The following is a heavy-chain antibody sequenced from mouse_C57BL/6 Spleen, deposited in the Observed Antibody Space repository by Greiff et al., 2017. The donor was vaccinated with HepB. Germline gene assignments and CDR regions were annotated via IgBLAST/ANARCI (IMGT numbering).Heavy chain of an antibody. D-gene: IGHD2-1*01. CDR1: GYSITSGYY. CDR3: AREDGNFFAY. CDR2: ISYDGSN. J-gene: IGHJ3*01. Sequence: ESGPGLVKPSQSLSLTCSVTGYSITSGYYWNWIRQFPGNKLEWMGYISYDGSNNYNPSLKNRISITRDTSKNQFFLKLNSVTTEDTATYYCAREDGNFFAYWGQGTLVTVSA. V-gene: IGHV3-6*01.